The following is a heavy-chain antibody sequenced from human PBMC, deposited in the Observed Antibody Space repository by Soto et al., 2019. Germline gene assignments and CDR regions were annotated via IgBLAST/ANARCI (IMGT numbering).Heavy chain of an antibody. Sequence: EVQLVESGGGLVQPGGSLRLSCAASGFTVSSNYMSWVRQAPGKGLEWVSVIYSGGSTYYADSVKGRFTISRDNSKNTLYLQMNSLRAEDTAVYYCARENLMTTVTPYYCYMDVWGKGTTVTVSS. CDR1: GFTVSSNY. CDR2: IYSGGST. V-gene: IGHV3-66*01. CDR3: ARENLMTTVTPYYCYMDV. D-gene: IGHD4-17*01. J-gene: IGHJ6*03.